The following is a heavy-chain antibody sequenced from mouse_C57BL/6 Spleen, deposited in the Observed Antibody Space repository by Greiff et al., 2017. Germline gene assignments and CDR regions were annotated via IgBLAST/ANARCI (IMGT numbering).Heavy chain of an antibody. V-gene: IGHV1-22*01. CDR1: GYTFTDYN. D-gene: IGHD1-1*01. CDR3: ARTLLLRSFAY. Sequence: SGPELVKPGASVKMSCKASGYTFTDYNMHWVKQSHGKSLEWIGYINPNNGGTSYNKKFKGKATLTVNKSSSTAYMDLRSLASEDSAVYYCARTLLLRSFAYWGQGTLVTVSA. CDR2: INPNNGGT. J-gene: IGHJ3*01.